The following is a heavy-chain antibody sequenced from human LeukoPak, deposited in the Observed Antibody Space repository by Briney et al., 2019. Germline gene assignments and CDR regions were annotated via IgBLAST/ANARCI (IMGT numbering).Heavy chain of an antibody. D-gene: IGHD6-19*01. CDR3: ARVGSGWSFDY. J-gene: IGHJ4*02. CDR1: GGSISSYY. Sequence: KPSETLSLTCTVSGGSISSYYWSWIRQPAGRGLEWIGRIQTSGSTNYNPSLKSRVTMSVDTSKNKFSLKVNSATAADAAVYYCARVGSGWSFDYWGQGTLVTVSS. V-gene: IGHV4-4*07. CDR2: IQTSGST.